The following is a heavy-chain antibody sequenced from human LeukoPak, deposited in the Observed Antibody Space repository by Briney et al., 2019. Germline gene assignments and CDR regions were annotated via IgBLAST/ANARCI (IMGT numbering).Heavy chain of an antibody. CDR2: ITPDGTYT. V-gene: IGHV3-74*01. Sequence: GGSLRLSCVASGFTFSSYWMHWVRQAPGKGLVLVSRITPDGTYTSYADSVKGRFTISRDNAKNTLYLQMHSLRAEDTAVYYCARDLVILATPGDDFDHWGHGTLVTVSS. CDR3: ARDLVILATPGDDFDH. CDR1: GFTFSSYW. J-gene: IGHJ4*01. D-gene: IGHD2/OR15-2a*01.